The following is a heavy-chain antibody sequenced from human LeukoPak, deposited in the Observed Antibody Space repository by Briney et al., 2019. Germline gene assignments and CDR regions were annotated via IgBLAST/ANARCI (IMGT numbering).Heavy chain of an antibody. D-gene: IGHD6-6*01. Sequence: ASVKVSCKASGYTFTGYYMHWVRQAPGQGLEWMGWINPNSGGTNYAQKFQGRVTMTRDTSISTAYMELSRLRSDDTAVYYCAREEYSSSSGFDYWGQGTQVTVSS. CDR1: GYTFTGYY. CDR3: AREEYSSSSGFDY. J-gene: IGHJ4*02. V-gene: IGHV1-2*02. CDR2: INPNSGGT.